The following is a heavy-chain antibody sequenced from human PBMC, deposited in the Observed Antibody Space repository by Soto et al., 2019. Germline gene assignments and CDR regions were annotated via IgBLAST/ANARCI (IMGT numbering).Heavy chain of an antibody. CDR2: IFSNDEK. J-gene: IGHJ6*02. CDR3: ARIARFLVAIFSYYYYYYGMDV. D-gene: IGHD3-3*01. V-gene: IGHV2-26*01. Sequence: QVTLKESGPVLVKPTETLTLTCTVSGFSLSNARMGVSWIRQPPAKALERLAHIFSNDEKSYSTSLKSRLTNSKDTTKTQVVLTMTNMDPVDTATYYCARIARFLVAIFSYYYYYYGMDVWGQGTTVTVSS. CDR1: GFSLSNARMG.